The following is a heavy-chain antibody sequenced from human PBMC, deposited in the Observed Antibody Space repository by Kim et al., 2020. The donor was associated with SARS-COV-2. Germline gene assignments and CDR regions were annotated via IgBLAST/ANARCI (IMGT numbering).Heavy chain of an antibody. CDR1: GFTFSSYE. Sequence: GGSLRLSCAASGFTFSSYEMNWVRQAPGKGLEWVSYISSSGSTIYYADSVKGRFTISRDNAKNSLYLQMNSLRAEDTAVYYCARAKAGVTGTTFDYWGQGTLVTVSS. J-gene: IGHJ4*02. V-gene: IGHV3-48*03. D-gene: IGHD1-7*01. CDR3: ARAKAGVTGTTFDY. CDR2: ISSSGSTI.